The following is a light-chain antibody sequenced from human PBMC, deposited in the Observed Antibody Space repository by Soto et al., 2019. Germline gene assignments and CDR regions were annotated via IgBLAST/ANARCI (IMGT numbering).Light chain of an antibody. V-gene: IGLV2-14*01. CDR1: SSDVGGYNY. J-gene: IGLJ1*01. CDR2: DVS. Sequence: QSVLTQPASVSGSPGKSITISCTGTSSDVGGYNYVSWYQQHPGKAPKLLIYDVSNRPSGVSNRFSGSKSGNTASLTISGLQAEDEADYYCSSYTSSSTLVFGPGTKVTVL. CDR3: SSYTSSSTLV.